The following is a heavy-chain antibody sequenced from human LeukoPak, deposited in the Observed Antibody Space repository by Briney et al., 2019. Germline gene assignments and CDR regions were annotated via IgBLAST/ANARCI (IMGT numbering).Heavy chain of an antibody. Sequence: ASVKVSCKASGYTFTSYDINWVRQATGQGLEWMGWMNPNSGNTGYAQKFQGRVTMTRNTSISTAYMELSSLRSEDTAVYYCARAPWGSGWYRDLYYFDYWGQGTLVTVSS. V-gene: IGHV1-8*01. D-gene: IGHD6-19*01. CDR2: MNPNSGNT. J-gene: IGHJ4*02. CDR1: GYTFTSYD. CDR3: ARAPWGSGWYRDLYYFDY.